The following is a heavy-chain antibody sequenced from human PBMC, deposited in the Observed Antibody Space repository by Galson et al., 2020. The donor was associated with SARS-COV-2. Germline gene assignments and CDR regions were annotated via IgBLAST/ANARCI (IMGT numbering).Heavy chain of an antibody. CDR3: ARMAEAYYYGSGSYRWFDS. D-gene: IGHD3-10*01. V-gene: IGHV4-59*01. CDR2: IYYSGST. CDR1: CGSISSYY. Sequence: ASETLSLTCNVSCGSISSYYWSWIRQPPGKGLEWIGYIYYSGSTILNPSLRSRVTISVDTSKNQFSLKLSSVTTADTAVYYCARMAEAYYYGSGSYRWFDSWGQGTLVTVSS. J-gene: IGHJ5*01.